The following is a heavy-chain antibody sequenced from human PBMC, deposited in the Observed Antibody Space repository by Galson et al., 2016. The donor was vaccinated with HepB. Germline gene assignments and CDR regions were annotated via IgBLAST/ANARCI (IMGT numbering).Heavy chain of an antibody. CDR2: TRNRARSYTT. CDR3: TRTGLGDFDY. J-gene: IGHJ4*02. V-gene: IGHV3-72*01. CDR1: GLILRDYS. Sequence: SLRLCCAASGLILRDYSMDWVRQAPGKGLEWVGRTRNRARSYTTDYVASVKGRFTISRDNSKSSVYLHMNGLKPEDTAIYYCTRTGLGDFDYWGRGTLVTVSS.